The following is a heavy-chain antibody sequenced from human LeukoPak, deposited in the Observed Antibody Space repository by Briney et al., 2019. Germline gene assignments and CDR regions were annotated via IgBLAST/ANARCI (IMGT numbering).Heavy chain of an antibody. V-gene: IGHV4-59*11. CDR2: IYYTGSA. Sequence: SETLSLTCTVSGGSISTHYWSWIRQPPGKGLEWIGYIYYTGSANYNPSLKSRVTMAIDTSKNQFSLELTFVSAADTAVYYCARAQYASGSFFDYWGQGTLATVSS. CDR3: ARAQYASGSFFDY. D-gene: IGHD3-10*01. CDR1: GGSISTHY. J-gene: IGHJ4*02.